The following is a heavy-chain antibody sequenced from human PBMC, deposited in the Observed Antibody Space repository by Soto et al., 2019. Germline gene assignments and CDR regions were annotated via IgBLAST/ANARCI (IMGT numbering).Heavy chain of an antibody. V-gene: IGHV4-31*03. Sequence: QVQLQESGPGLVKPSQTLSLTCTVSGGSISSSGYYWSWIRQLPGKGLEWIGYIYYSGSTYYNPSLNSRVSISVDTSKNQFSLKVNSVTAADTAVYYCARAHNDAFDIWGQGTMGTVSS. J-gene: IGHJ3*02. CDR1: GGSISSSGYY. CDR2: IYYSGST. CDR3: ARAHNDAFDI.